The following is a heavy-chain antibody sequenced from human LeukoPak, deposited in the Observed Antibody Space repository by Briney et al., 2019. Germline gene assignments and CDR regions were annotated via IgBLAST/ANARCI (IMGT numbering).Heavy chain of an antibody. Sequence: GASVKVSCKASGGTFSSYAISWVRQAPGQGLEWMGGIIPIFGTANYAQKFQGRVTITTDESTSTAYMELSSLRSEDTAVYYCATREKLELLLSPYYYMDVWGKGTTVTVSS. CDR3: ATREKLELLLSPYYYMDV. CDR1: GGTFSSYA. V-gene: IGHV1-69*05. CDR2: IIPIFGTA. J-gene: IGHJ6*03. D-gene: IGHD1-7*01.